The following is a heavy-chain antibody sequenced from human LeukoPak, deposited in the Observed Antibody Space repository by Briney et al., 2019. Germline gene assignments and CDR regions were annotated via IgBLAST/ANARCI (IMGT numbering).Heavy chain of an antibody. CDR1: GGSISSSSYY. D-gene: IGHD6-13*01. V-gene: IGHV4-39*07. CDR2: IFYSGST. Sequence: SETLSLTCTVSGGSISSSSYYWGWVRQPPGKALEWIGNIFYSGSTYYSPSLKSRVTISLDTSRNQFSLKLNSVTAADTAVYYCARDPPLAGAGADWGQGILVTVSS. J-gene: IGHJ4*02. CDR3: ARDPPLAGAGAD.